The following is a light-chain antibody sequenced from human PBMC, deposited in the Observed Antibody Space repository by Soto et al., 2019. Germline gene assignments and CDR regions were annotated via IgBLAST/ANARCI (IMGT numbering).Light chain of an antibody. J-gene: IGKJ4*01. CDR3: QQSHSTPLT. Sequence: DIKLTQSPSSLSASVGDRVTITCRASLRISKYLNWYPQRPGKAPKLLIYGESTLQTGVPSRFSGSGSGTDFTLTITNLQPEDSATYFCQQSHSTPLTFGGGT. CDR1: LRISKY. V-gene: IGKV1-39*01. CDR2: GES.